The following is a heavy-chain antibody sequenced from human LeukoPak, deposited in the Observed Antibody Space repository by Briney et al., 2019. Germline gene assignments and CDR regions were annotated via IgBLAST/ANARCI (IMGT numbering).Heavy chain of an antibody. V-gene: IGHV3-30*18. Sequence: GGSLRLSCAASGFTFSSYGVHWVRQAPGKGLEWVAVISYDGSNKYYADSVKGRFTISRDNSKNTLYLQMNSLRAEDTAVYYCAKGVRRAYYGSGRRLDYWGQGTLVTVSS. CDR3: AKGVRRAYYGSGRRLDY. CDR2: ISYDGSNK. D-gene: IGHD3-10*01. J-gene: IGHJ4*02. CDR1: GFTFSSYG.